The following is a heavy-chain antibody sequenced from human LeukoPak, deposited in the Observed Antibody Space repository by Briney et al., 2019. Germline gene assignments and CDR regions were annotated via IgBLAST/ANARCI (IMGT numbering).Heavy chain of an antibody. CDR3: ARGYFSSSSWYWDYYYYYMDV. D-gene: IGHD6-13*01. J-gene: IGHJ6*03. CDR1: GDSVSTNFAA. V-gene: IGHV6-1*01. CDR2: TYYRSKWYN. Sequence: SQTLSLTCAISGDSVSTNFAAWNWIRQSPSRGLEWLGRTYYRSKWYNDYAVSVKSRITINPDTSKNQFSLQLNSVTPEDTAVYYCARGYFSSSSWYWDYYYYYMDVWGKGTTVTVSS.